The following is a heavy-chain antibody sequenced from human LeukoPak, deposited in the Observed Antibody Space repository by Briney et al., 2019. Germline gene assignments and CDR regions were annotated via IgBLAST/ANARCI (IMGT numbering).Heavy chain of an antibody. Sequence: GGSLRLSCVASGYTFSSFSINWVRQAPGKGLEWVSSISVRSNYIYYADSVRGRFSISRDDARNSLYLQMDSLRGDDTAVYYCARLRRNSDSGGYYYYYDYWGQGTLVTVSS. D-gene: IGHD3-22*01. V-gene: IGHV3-21*01. CDR2: ISVRSNYI. CDR3: ARLRRNSDSGGYYYYYDY. CDR1: GYTFSSFS. J-gene: IGHJ4*02.